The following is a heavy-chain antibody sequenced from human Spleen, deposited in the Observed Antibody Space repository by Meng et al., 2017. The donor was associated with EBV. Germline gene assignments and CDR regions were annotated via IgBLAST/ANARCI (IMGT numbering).Heavy chain of an antibody. CDR3: ARDTEAPGTWFDY. CDR2: IHYGGST. CDR1: GGSFSGYY. D-gene: IGHD6-13*01. Sequence: QVQLQRWGAGLVKPSETLSLTCGIHGGSFSGYYWSWLRQPPGKGLEWIGEIHYGGSTKYNPSLESRATISGDTSKNQFSLILTSVTAADTAVYYCARDTEAPGTWFDYWGQGALVTVSS. V-gene: IGHV4-34*01. J-gene: IGHJ4*02.